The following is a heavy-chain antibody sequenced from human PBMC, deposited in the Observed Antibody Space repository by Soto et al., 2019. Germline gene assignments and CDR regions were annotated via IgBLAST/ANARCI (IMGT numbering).Heavy chain of an antibody. CDR3: ARHGIVVVVAATRYYYYGMDV. J-gene: IGHJ6*02. CDR2: IYPGDSDT. CDR1: GYSFTSYW. Sequence: ISCKGSGYSFTSYWIGWVRQMPGKGLEWMGIIYPGDSDTRYSPSFQGQVTISADKSISTAYLQWSSLKASDTAMYYCARHGIVVVVAATRYYYYGMDVWGQGTTVTVS. D-gene: IGHD2-15*01. V-gene: IGHV5-51*01.